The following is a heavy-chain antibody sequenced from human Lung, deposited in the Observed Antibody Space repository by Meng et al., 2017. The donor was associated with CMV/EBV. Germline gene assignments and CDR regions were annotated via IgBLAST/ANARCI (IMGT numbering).Heavy chain of an antibody. CDR1: GYNFLNYD. Sequence: SVKVSXKAAGYNFLNYDINWVRHSSGQGLEYMGWINPKSGNTDYARKFQGRVTFTRNTSINPVYMEPSSLRSEDTALYYCGRSGSSWYGGGSDDWGTGAXVNVSS. D-gene: IGHD6-13*01. V-gene: IGHV1-8*01. CDR2: INPKSGNT. CDR3: GRSGSSWYGGGSDD. J-gene: IGHJ4*02.